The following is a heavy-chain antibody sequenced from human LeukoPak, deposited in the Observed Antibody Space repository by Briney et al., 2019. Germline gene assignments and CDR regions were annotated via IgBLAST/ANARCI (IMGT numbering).Heavy chain of an antibody. CDR1: GFTFSSHE. V-gene: IGHV3-48*03. Sequence: GGSLRLSCAAAGFTFSSHEINWVRQAPGKGLEWVSYISASGSAIYYADSVKGRFTISRDNAKNSLYLQMNSLRADDTAVYYCARARGVGQLDYWGQGTLVTVSS. CDR2: ISASGSAI. CDR3: ARARGVGQLDY. J-gene: IGHJ4*02. D-gene: IGHD1-26*01.